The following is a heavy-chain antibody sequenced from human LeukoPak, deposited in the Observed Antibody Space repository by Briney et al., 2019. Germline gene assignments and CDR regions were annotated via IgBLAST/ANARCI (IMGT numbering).Heavy chain of an antibody. D-gene: IGHD1-26*01. CDR3: ARHRSWDENFDY. J-gene: IGHJ4*02. V-gene: IGHV4-4*09. CDR1: GGSISSYY. CDR2: IYTSGST. Sequence: PSETLSLTCTVSGGSISSYYWSWIRQPPGKGLEWIGYIYTSGSTNYNPSLKSRVTISVDTSKNQFSLKLSSVTAADTAVYYCARHRSWDENFDYWGQGTLVTVSP.